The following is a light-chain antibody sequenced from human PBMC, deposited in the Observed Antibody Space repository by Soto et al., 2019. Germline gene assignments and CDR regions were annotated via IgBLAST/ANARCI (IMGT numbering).Light chain of an antibody. CDR3: GTWDGTLSAVV. CDR1: SSNIAINS. V-gene: IGLV1-51*01. CDR2: DNN. Sequence: QSVLTQPPSVSAAPGQKVTISCSGSSSNIAINSVSWYQQLPGTAPKLLIYDNNKRPSGIPDRFSGSKSGTSATLGITGLQTGDEADYYCGTWDGTLSAVVFGGGTKVTVL. J-gene: IGLJ2*01.